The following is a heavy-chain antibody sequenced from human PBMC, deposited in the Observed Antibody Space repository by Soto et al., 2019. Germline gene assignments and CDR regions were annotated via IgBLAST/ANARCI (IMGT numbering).Heavy chain of an antibody. CDR3: ERDLCTNGVCPNWFDP. CDR2: IIPIFGTA. D-gene: IGHD2-8*01. J-gene: IGHJ5*02. V-gene: IGHV1-69*01. Sequence: QVQLVQSGAEVKKPGSSVKVSCKASGGTFSSYAISWVRQAPGQGLEWMGGIIPIFGTANYAQKFQGRVTITADESTSTAYMELSSLRAEDTAVYYWERDLCTNGVCPNWFDPWGQGTLVTVSS. CDR1: GGTFSSYA.